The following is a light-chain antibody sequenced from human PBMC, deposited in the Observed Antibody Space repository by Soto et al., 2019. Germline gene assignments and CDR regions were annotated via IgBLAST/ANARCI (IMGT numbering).Light chain of an antibody. CDR2: DNT. J-gene: IGLJ2*01. Sequence: QSVLTQPPSVSAAPGQKVTISCTGSSSNIGNDYVSWYQQLPGTAPKLLIYDNTSRPSGIPDRFSGSKSGTSATLGITGLQTGDEADYYCGAWDSSLSAWIFGGGTQVTVL. V-gene: IGLV1-51*01. CDR1: SSNIGNDY. CDR3: GAWDSSLSAWI.